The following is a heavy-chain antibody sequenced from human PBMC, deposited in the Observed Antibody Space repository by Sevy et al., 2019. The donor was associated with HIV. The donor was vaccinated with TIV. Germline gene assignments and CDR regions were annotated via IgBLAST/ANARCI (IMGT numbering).Heavy chain of an antibody. CDR1: GGSISSYY. J-gene: IGHJ3*02. CDR2: IYTSGST. D-gene: IGHD6-13*01. V-gene: IGHV4-4*07. CDR3: ARDYNSSWYIQGNAFDI. Sequence: SETLSLTCTVSGGSISSYYWSWIRQSAGKGLEWIGRIYTSGSTNYNPSLKSRVTMSVDTSKNQFSLKLSSVTAADTAVYYCARDYNSSWYIQGNAFDIWGQGTMVTVSS.